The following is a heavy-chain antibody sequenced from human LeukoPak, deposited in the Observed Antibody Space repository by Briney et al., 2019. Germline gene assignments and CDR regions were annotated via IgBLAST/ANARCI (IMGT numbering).Heavy chain of an antibody. CDR3: ARDDTRNTVTTPYYYYGMDV. J-gene: IGHJ6*02. CDR2: INSDGNST. D-gene: IGHD4-17*01. V-gene: IGHV3-74*01. CDR1: GFTFSSYW. Sequence: GGSLRLSCAASGFTFSSYWMHWVRQAPGKGLVWVSRINSDGNSTSYADSVKGRFTISRDNAKNTLYLQMNSLRAEDTAVYYCARDDTRNTVTTPYYYYGMDVWGQGTTVTVSS.